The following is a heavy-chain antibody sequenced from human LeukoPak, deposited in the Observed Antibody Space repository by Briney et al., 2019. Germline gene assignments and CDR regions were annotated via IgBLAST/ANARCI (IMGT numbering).Heavy chain of an antibody. D-gene: IGHD5-12*01. V-gene: IGHV1-69*13. CDR2: IIPIFGTA. CDR1: GGTFSSYA. Sequence: ASVKVSCKASGGTFSSYAISWVRQAPGQGREWMGGIIPIFGTANYAQKFQGRVTITADESTSTAYMELSSLRSEDTAVYYCARSTVATIYNWFDPWGQGTLVTVSS. CDR3: ARSTVATIYNWFDP. J-gene: IGHJ5*02.